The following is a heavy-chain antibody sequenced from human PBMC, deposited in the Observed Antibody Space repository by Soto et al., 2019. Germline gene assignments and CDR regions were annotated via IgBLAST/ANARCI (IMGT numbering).Heavy chain of an antibody. J-gene: IGHJ4*02. Sequence: QVHLVESGGGVVQPGRSLRLSCEASGFTFSNYGTHWVRQAPGEGLEWVAHISYDGSNEHYTDSVKGRFTISRDNSKNKVFLNMNSLRPEDTAVYHCAKDIYFGDSSGYYVFDYWGQGTLVTVSS. CDR1: GFTFSNYG. V-gene: IGHV3-30*18. D-gene: IGHD3-22*01. CDR3: AKDIYFGDSSGYYVFDY. CDR2: ISYDGSNE.